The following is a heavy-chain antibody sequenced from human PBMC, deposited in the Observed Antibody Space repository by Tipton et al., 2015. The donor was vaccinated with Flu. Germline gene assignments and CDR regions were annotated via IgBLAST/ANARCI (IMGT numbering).Heavy chain of an antibody. Sequence: QVQLVQSGGGVVQPGRSLRLSCAASGFTFSSYGMHWVRQAPGKGLEWVAVIWYDGSNKYYADSVKGRFTISRDNSKNTLYLQMNSLRAEDTAVYYCAKSRWGGSYYYGMGVWGQGTLVTVSS. D-gene: IGHD1-26*01. CDR2: IWYDGSNK. V-gene: IGHV3-33*06. CDR3: AKSRWGGSYYYGMGV. J-gene: IGHJ6*02. CDR1: GFTFSSYG.